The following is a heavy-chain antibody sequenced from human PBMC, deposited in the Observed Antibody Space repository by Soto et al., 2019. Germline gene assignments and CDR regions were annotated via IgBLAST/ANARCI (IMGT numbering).Heavy chain of an antibody. CDR1: GYTLTELS. V-gene: IGHV1-24*01. J-gene: IGHJ4*02. Sequence: ASVKVPCKVSGYTLTELSMHWVRQAPGKGLEWMGGFDPEDGETIYAQKFQGRVTMTEDTSTDTAYMELSSLRSEDTAVYYCATDYRQGGSYSGVDYWGQGTLVTVSS. D-gene: IGHD1-26*01. CDR2: FDPEDGET. CDR3: ATDYRQGGSYSGVDY.